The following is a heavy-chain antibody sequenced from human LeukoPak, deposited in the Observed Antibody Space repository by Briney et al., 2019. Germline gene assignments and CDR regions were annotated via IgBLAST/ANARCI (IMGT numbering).Heavy chain of an antibody. CDR2: ISSSSSYI. CDR3: ARDRGYSYGQNYYGMDV. CDR1: GFTFSSYS. Sequence: GGSLRLSCAASGFTFSSYSMNWVRQAPGKGLEWVSSISSSSSYIYYADSVKGRFTISRDNAKNSLYLQMNSLRAEDTAVYYCARDRGYSYGQNYYGMDVWGQGTTVTVSS. J-gene: IGHJ6*02. D-gene: IGHD5-18*01. V-gene: IGHV3-21*01.